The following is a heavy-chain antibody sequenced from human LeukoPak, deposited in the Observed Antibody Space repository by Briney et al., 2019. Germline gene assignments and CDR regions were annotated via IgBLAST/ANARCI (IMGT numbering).Heavy chain of an antibody. CDR2: ISSDGSIK. CDR3: AKDLDNNYGPFDN. D-gene: IGHD5-18*01. CDR1: GFTFGSFG. Sequence: QLGGSLRLSCAASGFTFGSFGLHWVRQAPAKGLEWVAVISSDGSIKYYADSEKGRFTISRDNSRNTLYLQMNSLRTEDTAVYYCAKDLDNNYGPFDNWGQGTLVTVSS. J-gene: IGHJ4*02. V-gene: IGHV3-30*18.